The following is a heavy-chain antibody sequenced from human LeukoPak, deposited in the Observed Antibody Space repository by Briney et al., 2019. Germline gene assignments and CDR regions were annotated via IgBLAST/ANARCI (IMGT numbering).Heavy chain of an antibody. V-gene: IGHV1-3*01. J-gene: IGHJ4*02. D-gene: IGHD6-13*01. CDR3: ARSAAGYDYFDY. CDR2: INAGNGNT. Sequence: PEASVKVSCKASGYTFTSYAMHWVRQAPGQRLEWMGWINAGNGNTKYSQKFQGRVTITRDTSASTAYMELSSLRSEDTAVYYCARSAAGYDYFDYWGQGPLVTVSS. CDR1: GYTFTSYA.